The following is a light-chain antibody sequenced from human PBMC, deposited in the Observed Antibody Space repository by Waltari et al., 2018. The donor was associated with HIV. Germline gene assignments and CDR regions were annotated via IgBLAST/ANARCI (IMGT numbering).Light chain of an antibody. Sequence: SVFTQPPSVSAAPAQKHTISCCGSRPNSGNNYVSWYQQLPGTAPKLLIYDNNKRLSGIPDRFSGSKSGTSATLGITGLQAGDEADYYCGTWDSRLSAVIFGGGTKLTVL. J-gene: IGLJ2*01. CDR2: DNN. V-gene: IGLV1-51*01. CDR1: RPNSGNNY. CDR3: GTWDSRLSAVI.